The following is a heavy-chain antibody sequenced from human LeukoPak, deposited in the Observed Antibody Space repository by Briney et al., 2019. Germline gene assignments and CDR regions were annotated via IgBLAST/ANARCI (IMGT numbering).Heavy chain of an antibody. Sequence: SETLSLTCTVSGGSISSYYWSWIRQPPGKGLEWIGYIYYSGSTNYNPSLKSRVTISVDTSKNQFSLKLSSVTAADTAVYYCARVPVCSGGSCYRFDPWGQGTLVTVSS. CDR1: GGSISSYY. CDR3: ARVPVCSGGSCYRFDP. J-gene: IGHJ5*02. CDR2: IYYSGST. V-gene: IGHV4-59*01. D-gene: IGHD2-15*01.